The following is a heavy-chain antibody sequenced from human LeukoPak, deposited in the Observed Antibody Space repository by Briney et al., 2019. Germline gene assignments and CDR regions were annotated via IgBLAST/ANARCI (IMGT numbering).Heavy chain of an antibody. D-gene: IGHD1-1*01. CDR3: TRGKNWFDY. CDR2: INSDGSSI. Sequence: GGSLRLSCAASEFAFSNYWMNWVRQAPGAGLEWVSRINSDGSSISYADSVNGRFTNSRDNAKNTLYLQMNSLRPEDTDVYYCTRGKNWFDYWGRGTLVTVSS. J-gene: IGHJ4*02. V-gene: IGHV3-74*01. CDR1: EFAFSNYW.